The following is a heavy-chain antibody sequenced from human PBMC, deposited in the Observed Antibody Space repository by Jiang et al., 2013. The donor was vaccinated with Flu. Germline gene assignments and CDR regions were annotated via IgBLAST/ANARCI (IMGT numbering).Heavy chain of an antibody. J-gene: IGHJ4*02. V-gene: IGHV3-66*01. D-gene: IGHD3-22*01. CDR3: AKDLSDSSGYYYRTFDY. CDR2: IYSGGST. Sequence: QLLESGGGLVQPGGSLRLSCAASGFTVSSNYMSWVRQAPGKGLEWVSVIYSGGSTYYADSVKGRFTISRDNSKNTLYLQMNSLRAEDTAVYYCAKDLSDSSGYYYRTFDYWGQGTLVTVSS. CDR1: GFTVSSNY.